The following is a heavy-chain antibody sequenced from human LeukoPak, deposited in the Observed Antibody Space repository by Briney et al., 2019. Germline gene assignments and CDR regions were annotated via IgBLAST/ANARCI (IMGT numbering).Heavy chain of an antibody. Sequence: ASVKVSCKASGYTFTDYYIHWVRQAPGQGLEWMGWINPNSGGTDYVQRFQGRVTMTRDTSITTAYMEVSRLRSDDTALYYCARDLLHESFDHWGQGTLVTVSS. J-gene: IGHJ4*02. CDR1: GYTFTDYY. V-gene: IGHV1-2*02. CDR3: ARDLLHESFDH. CDR2: INPNSGGT.